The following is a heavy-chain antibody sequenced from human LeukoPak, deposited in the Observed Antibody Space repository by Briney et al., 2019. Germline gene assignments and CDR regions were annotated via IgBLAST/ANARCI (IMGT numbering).Heavy chain of an antibody. Sequence: GGSLRLSCAASGFTFSTYAMGWVRQAPGKGLEWVSSINVGGNNAYYADSVKGRFTISRDNSKNTLYLQLTGLRAEDTAVYYCAKGYSGSYYGWFDPWGQGTLVTVSS. J-gene: IGHJ5*02. V-gene: IGHV3-23*01. D-gene: IGHD1-26*01. CDR3: AKGYSGSYYGWFDP. CDR2: INVGGNNA. CDR1: GFTFSTYA.